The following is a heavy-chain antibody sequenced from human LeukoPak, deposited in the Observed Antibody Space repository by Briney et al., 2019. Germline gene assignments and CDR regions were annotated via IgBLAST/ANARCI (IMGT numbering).Heavy chain of an antibody. CDR3: ARLRATLNYFDY. V-gene: IGHV4-59*08. J-gene: IGHJ4*02. Sequence: SETLSLTCTVSGGSISSYYWSWIRQPPGKGLEWIGYIYYSGSTNYSPSLKSRVTISVDTSKNQFSLKLSSVTAADTAVYYCARLRATLNYFDYWGQGTLVTVSS. CDR1: GGSISSYY. CDR2: IYYSGST.